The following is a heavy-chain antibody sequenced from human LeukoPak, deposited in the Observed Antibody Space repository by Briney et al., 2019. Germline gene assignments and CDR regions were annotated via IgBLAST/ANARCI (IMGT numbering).Heavy chain of an antibody. CDR1: GGSISSYY. V-gene: IGHV4-59*08. Sequence: SETLSLTCTVSGGSISSYYWSWIRQPPGKGLEWIGYIYYSGSTNYNPSLKSRVTISVDTSKNQFSLKLSSVTAADTAVYYCARAYSSGWTDHDAFDIWGQGTMVTVSS. D-gene: IGHD6-19*01. CDR2: IYYSGST. J-gene: IGHJ3*02. CDR3: ARAYSSGWTDHDAFDI.